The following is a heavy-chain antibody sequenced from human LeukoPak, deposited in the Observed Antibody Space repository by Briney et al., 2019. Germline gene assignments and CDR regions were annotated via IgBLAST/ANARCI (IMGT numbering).Heavy chain of an antibody. J-gene: IGHJ5*02. Sequence: SETLSLTCTVAGGSISSYYWSWIRQPPGKGLEWIGYIYYSGSTNYNPSLKRRVTISVDTSKNQLSLKLSSLTAADTAVYYCARHEYSGSYYGLSWFDPWGQGTLVTVSS. CDR2: IYYSGST. CDR1: GGSISSYY. CDR3: ARHEYSGSYYGLSWFDP. V-gene: IGHV4-59*08. D-gene: IGHD1-26*01.